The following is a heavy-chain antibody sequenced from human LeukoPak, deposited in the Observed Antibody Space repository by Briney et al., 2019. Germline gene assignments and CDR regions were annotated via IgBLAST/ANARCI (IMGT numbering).Heavy chain of an antibody. D-gene: IGHD3-16*01. J-gene: IGHJ4*02. CDR1: GVNFSSYW. Sequence: PGGSLRLSCAVSGVNFSSYWMSWVRQAPGKGLEWVANIKQDGSEEYYVDSVKGRFTISTDNAKNSLYLQMNSLRAEDTAVYYCARSSNSLGEIDYWGQGTLVTVSS. CDR2: IKQDGSEE. V-gene: IGHV3-7*01. CDR3: ARSSNSLGEIDY.